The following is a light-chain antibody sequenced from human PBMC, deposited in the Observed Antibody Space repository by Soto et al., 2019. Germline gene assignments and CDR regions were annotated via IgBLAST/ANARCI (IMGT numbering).Light chain of an antibody. CDR2: GAS. J-gene: IGKJ1*01. V-gene: IGKV3D-15*01. CDR1: LSISTH. Sequence: IVMTQSPATLSVSPWERATLSCRASLSISTHLAWYHQKPGQAPRLLIYGASTRATGIPARFSGSGSGTEFTLTISSLQSEDFAVYYCHQYHLWPWTFGQGTKVDIK. CDR3: HQYHLWPWT.